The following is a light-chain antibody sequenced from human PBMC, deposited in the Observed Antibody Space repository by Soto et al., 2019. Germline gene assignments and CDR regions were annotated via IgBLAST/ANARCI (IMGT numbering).Light chain of an antibody. J-gene: IGKJ1*01. CDR1: QSVSNN. V-gene: IGKV3-15*01. CDR2: GAS. Sequence: ETALPQSPGTLSLSAGDKATLPCRASQSVSNNYLAWYQQKPGQAPRLLIYGASTRDTGIPARFSGSGSGTEFTLTISSLQSEDFAVYHCQQYNKWPPTFGQGTKVDIK. CDR3: QQYNKWPPT.